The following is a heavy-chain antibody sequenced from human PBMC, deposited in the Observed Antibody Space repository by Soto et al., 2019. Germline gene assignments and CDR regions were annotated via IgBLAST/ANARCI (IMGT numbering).Heavy chain of an antibody. D-gene: IGHD1-26*01. CDR1: GFTFSSYG. V-gene: IGHV3-30*18. Sequence: QVQLVESGGGVVQPGRSLRLSCAASGFTFSSYGMHWVRQAPGKGLEWVVVISYDGSNKYYADSVKGRFTISRDNSKNTLYLQMNSLRAEDTAVYYCAKGTVGACDYWGQGTLVTVSS. J-gene: IGHJ4*02. CDR2: ISYDGSNK. CDR3: AKGTVGACDY.